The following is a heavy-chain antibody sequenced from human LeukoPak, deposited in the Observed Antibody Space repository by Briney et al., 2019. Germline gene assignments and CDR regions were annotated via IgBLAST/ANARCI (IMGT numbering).Heavy chain of an antibody. CDR3: ARVPSTVTSGRYYYNYMDV. Sequence: SETLSLTCTVSGGSLCTYYWSWIRQPPGKGLEWIGYIYHSGSTNYNPSLKSRVTISVDTSKNQFSLKLSSVTAADTAVYYCARVPSTVTSGRYYYNYMDVWGKGTTVTISS. CDR2: IYHSGST. V-gene: IGHV4-59*01. D-gene: IGHD4-17*01. CDR1: GGSLCTYY. J-gene: IGHJ6*03.